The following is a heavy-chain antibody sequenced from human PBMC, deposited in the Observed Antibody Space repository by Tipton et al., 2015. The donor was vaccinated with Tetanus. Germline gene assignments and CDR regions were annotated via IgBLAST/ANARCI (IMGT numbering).Heavy chain of an antibody. D-gene: IGHD3-3*01. CDR1: GGSIRGGTFY. J-gene: IGHJ4*02. V-gene: IGHV4-39*01. Sequence: GLVKPSGTLSLTCTVSGGSIRGGTFYWGWIRQPPGKGLEWIGSFYESGDTYYIPSLKSRVTISVDTSKNQFSLNLNSMAAADTGVYYCARHQSGYFTPFDYWGQGNLVTVSS. CDR2: FYESGDT. CDR3: ARHQSGYFTPFDY.